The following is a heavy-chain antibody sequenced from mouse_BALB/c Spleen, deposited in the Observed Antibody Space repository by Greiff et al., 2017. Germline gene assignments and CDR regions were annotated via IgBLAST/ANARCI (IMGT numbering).Heavy chain of an antibody. D-gene: IGHD1-1*01. CDR3: ARCAIYYYGSSYGWFAY. CDR2: IDPANGNT. CDR1: GFNIKDTY. V-gene: IGHV14-3*02. Sequence: VHVKQSGAELVKPGASVKLSCTASGFNIKDTYMHWVKQRPEQGLEWIGRIDPANGNTKYDPKFQGKATITADTSSNTAYLQLSSLTSEDTAVYYCARCAIYYYGSSYGWFAYWGQGTLVTVSA. J-gene: IGHJ3*01.